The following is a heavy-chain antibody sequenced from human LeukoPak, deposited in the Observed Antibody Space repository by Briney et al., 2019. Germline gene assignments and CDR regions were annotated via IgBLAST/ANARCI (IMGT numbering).Heavy chain of an antibody. CDR1: GYTFTSYY. CDR2: INPSGGST. CDR3: ARNVVAAYPNFDY. Sequence: ASVKGSCKASGYTFTSYYMHWVRQAPGQGLEWMGIINPSGGSTSYAQKFQGRVTMTRDTSTSTVYMELSRLSSEETGVYYCARNVVAAYPNFDYWGQGTLVTVSS. V-gene: IGHV1-46*01. D-gene: IGHD2-15*01. J-gene: IGHJ4*02.